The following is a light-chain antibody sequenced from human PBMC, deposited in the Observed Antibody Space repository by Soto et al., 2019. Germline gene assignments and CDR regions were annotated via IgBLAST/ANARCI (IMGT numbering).Light chain of an antibody. CDR3: AAWDDSLSAGL. V-gene: IGLV1-51*01. Sequence: QSVLTQPPSVSAAPGQKVTSSCSGSRSNIGSNYVTWYQRLPGTAPRLLIHENEKRPSGIPDRFSGSKSGTSATLGIIGLQSGDEADYYCAAWDDSLSAGLFGGGTKLTVL. J-gene: IGLJ2*01. CDR2: ENE. CDR1: RSNIGSNY.